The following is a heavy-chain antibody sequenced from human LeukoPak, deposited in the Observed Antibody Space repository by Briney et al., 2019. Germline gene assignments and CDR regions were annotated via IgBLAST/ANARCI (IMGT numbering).Heavy chain of an antibody. Sequence: SETLSLTCAVYGGSFSGYYWSWLRQPPGKGLEWIGEINHSGSTNYNPSLKSRVSISVDTSKNQFSLRLSSVTAADTAIYFCARDYSYASGSYAFDFWGQGTMVTVSS. CDR2: INHSGST. CDR3: ARDYSYASGSYAFDF. V-gene: IGHV4-34*01. CDR1: GGSFSGYY. J-gene: IGHJ3*01. D-gene: IGHD3-10*01.